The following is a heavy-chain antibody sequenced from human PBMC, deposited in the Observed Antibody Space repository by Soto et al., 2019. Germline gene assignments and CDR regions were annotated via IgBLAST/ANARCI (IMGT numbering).Heavy chain of an antibody. CDR2: IGAYNGNT. D-gene: IGHD2-2*01. CDR3: ARPGFSRTLYDAFDI. V-gene: IGHV1-18*01. CDR1: GYTFTSYG. J-gene: IGHJ3*02. Sequence: ASVKVSCKASGYTFTSYGISWVRQAPGQGLEWMGWIGAYNGNTNYAQKLQGRVTMTTDTSTSTAYMELRSLRSDDTAVYYCARPGFSRTLYDAFDIWGQGTMVTVSS.